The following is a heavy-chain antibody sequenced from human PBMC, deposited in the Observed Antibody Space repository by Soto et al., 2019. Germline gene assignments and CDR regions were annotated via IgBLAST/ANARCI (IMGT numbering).Heavy chain of an antibody. J-gene: IGHJ4*02. V-gene: IGHV4-34*01. D-gene: IGHD2-2*01. Sequence: SETLSLTCAVYGGSFSGYYWSWIRQPPGKGLEWIGEINHSGSTNYNPPLKSRVTTSVDTSKNQFSLKLSSVTAADTAVYYCARGLEVPAAILNDYWGQGTLVTVSS. CDR3: ARGLEVPAAILNDY. CDR2: INHSGST. CDR1: GGSFSGYY.